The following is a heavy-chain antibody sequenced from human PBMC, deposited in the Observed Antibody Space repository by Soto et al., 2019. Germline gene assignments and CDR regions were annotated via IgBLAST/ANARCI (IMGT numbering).Heavy chain of an antibody. Sequence: ASVKVSCKASGYTFTSYGISWVRQAPGQGLEWMGWISAYNGSTNYAQKLQGRVTMTTDTSTSTAYMELRSLRSDDTAVYYCARYAYSYGATARFDPWGQGTLVTVSS. CDR1: GYTFTSYG. V-gene: IGHV1-18*01. J-gene: IGHJ5*02. CDR3: ARYAYSYGATARFDP. CDR2: ISAYNGST. D-gene: IGHD5-18*01.